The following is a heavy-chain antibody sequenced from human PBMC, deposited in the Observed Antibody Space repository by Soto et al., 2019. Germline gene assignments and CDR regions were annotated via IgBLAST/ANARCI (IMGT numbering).Heavy chain of an antibody. CDR1: GYTFTSYA. CDR3: ARPLYSYGYPIFDY. CDR2: INAGNGNT. V-gene: IGHV1-3*01. D-gene: IGHD5-18*01. Sequence: ASVKVSCKASGYTFTSYAMHWVRQAPGQRLEWMGWINAGNGNTKYAQKFQGRVTSTRDTSASTAYMELSSLRSEDTAVYYCARPLYSYGYPIFDYWGQGTLVTVS. J-gene: IGHJ4*02.